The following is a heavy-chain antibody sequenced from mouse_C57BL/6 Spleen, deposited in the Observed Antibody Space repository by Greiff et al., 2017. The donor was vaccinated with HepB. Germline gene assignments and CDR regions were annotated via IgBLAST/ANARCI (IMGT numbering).Heavy chain of an antibody. CDR1: GYTFTDYY. Sequence: EVQLQQSGPVLVKPGASVKMSCKASGYTFTDYYMNWVKQSHGKSLEWIGVINPYNGGTSYNQKFKGKATLTVDTSSSTAYMELNSLTSEDSAVYYCARYFSPYDYDGFDAMDYWGQGASVTVSS. CDR2: INPYNGGT. J-gene: IGHJ4*01. D-gene: IGHD2-4*01. CDR3: ARYFSPYDYDGFDAMDY. V-gene: IGHV1-19*01.